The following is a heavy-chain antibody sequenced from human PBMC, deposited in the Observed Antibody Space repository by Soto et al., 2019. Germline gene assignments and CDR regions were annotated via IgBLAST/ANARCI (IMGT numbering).Heavy chain of an antibody. CDR3: ANGADAFDI. V-gene: IGHV3-23*01. CDR2: ISGSGGST. J-gene: IGHJ3*02. CDR1: GFTFSSYA. D-gene: IGHD3-10*01. Sequence: GGSLRLSCAASGFTFSSYAVSWVRQAPGKGLELVSTISGSGGSTYYADSVKGRFTISRDNSKNTLYLQMNSLRAEDTALYYCANGADAFDIWGQGTMVTVSS.